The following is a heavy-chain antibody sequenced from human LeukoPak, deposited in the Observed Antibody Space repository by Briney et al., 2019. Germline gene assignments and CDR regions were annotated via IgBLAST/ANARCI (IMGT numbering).Heavy chain of an antibody. CDR3: ARELRYFDRLGVFDY. V-gene: IGHV3-30*04. CDR2: ISYDGGNK. D-gene: IGHD3-9*01. Sequence: PGGSLRLSCAASGFTFSSYAMHWVRQAPGKGLEWVAVISYDGGNKYYADSVKGRFTISRDNSKNTLYLQMNSLRAEDTAVYYCARELRYFDRLGVFDYWGQGTLVTVSS. J-gene: IGHJ4*02. CDR1: GFTFSSYA.